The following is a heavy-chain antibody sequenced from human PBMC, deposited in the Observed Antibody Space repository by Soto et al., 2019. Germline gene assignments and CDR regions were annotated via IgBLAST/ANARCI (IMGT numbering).Heavy chain of an antibody. CDR3: ARVAAGRVRFLIWFDP. J-gene: IGHJ5*02. V-gene: IGHV1-8*01. Sequence: QVQLVQSGAEVKKPGASVKVSCKASGYTFTSYDINWVRHATGQGLEWRGWMNPNSGNTGYAQKFQGRVTMTRNTSVSTAYMELSRLGSEDKDVDYCARVAAGRVRFLIWFDPWGQGPLVTV. CDR2: MNPNSGNT. D-gene: IGHD3-3*01. CDR1: GYTFTSYD.